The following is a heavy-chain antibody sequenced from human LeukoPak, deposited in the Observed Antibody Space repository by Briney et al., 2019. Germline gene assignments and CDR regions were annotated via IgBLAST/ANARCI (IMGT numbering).Heavy chain of an antibody. D-gene: IGHD3-10*01. CDR3: AKSWAARGSAADYYGMDV. CDR2: IIPIFGTA. V-gene: IGHV1-69*13. CDR1: GGTFSSYA. J-gene: IGHJ6*02. Sequence: ASVKVSCKASGGTFSSYAISWVRQAPGQGLKWMGGIIPIFGTANYAQKFQGRVTITADESTSTAYMELSSLRSEDTAVYYCAKSWAARGSAADYYGMDVWGQGTTVTVSS.